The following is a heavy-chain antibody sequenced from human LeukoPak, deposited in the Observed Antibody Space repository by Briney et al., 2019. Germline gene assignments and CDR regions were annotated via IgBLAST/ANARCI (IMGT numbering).Heavy chain of an antibody. J-gene: IGHJ3*02. CDR2: TNHSGRI. CDR1: GGSFSGYY. D-gene: IGHD2/OR15-2a*01. Sequence: SETLSLTCAVYGGSFSGYYWSWIRQPPEKGLEWIGETNHSGRIQYNPSLKSRVTISVDTSKNQFSLNLSSVTAADTAVYYCARVPGIVITHYAFDIWGQGTMVTVSS. V-gene: IGHV4-34*01. CDR3: ARVPGIVITHYAFDI.